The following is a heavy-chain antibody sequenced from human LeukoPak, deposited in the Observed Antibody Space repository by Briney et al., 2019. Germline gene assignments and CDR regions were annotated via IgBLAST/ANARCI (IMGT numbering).Heavy chain of an antibody. CDR3: ARHKSFDYLSPIDC. CDR2: IYYTGST. J-gene: IGHJ4*02. CDR1: GGSVSSSRYY. D-gene: IGHD3-9*01. Sequence: SETLSLTCPVSGGSVSSSRYYWGWVRRPPGEGLEWIGSIYYTGSTYYKPSLKSRVTISVDAAKNPLSLKLSSVTAADTAVYFCARHKSFDYLSPIDCWGQGTLVTVFS. V-gene: IGHV4-39*01.